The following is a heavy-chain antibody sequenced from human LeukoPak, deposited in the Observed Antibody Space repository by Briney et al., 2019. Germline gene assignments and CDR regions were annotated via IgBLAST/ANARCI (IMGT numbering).Heavy chain of an antibody. CDR2: IGAYNGNT. CDR3: ARGGDGDILTGLVFDY. D-gene: IGHD3-9*01. J-gene: IGHJ4*02. Sequence: ASMKVSCKASGYRFTSYGISWVRQAPGQGLEWMGWIGAYNGNTNYAQKLQGRVTMTTDTSTSTAHMELRSLRSDDTAVYYCARGGDGDILTGLVFDYWGQGTLVTVSS. V-gene: IGHV1-18*01. CDR1: GYRFTSYG.